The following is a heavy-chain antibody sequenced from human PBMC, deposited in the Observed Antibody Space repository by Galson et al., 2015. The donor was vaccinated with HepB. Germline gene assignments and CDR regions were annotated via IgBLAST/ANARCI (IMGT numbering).Heavy chain of an antibody. CDR1: GFTLSSFW. CDR3: ATRSTFAEGRGTLPPCGMDV. CDR2: IRAGGDET. D-gene: IGHD3-16*01. J-gene: IGHJ6*02. Sequence: SLRLSCAASGFTLSSFWMSWVRQAPGKGLAWVSTIRAGGDETYYADSVKGRFTISRDNARNLVYLQMNSLRAEDTAEYYCATRSTFAEGRGTLPPCGMDVWGQGTLVSVSS. V-gene: IGHV3-23*01.